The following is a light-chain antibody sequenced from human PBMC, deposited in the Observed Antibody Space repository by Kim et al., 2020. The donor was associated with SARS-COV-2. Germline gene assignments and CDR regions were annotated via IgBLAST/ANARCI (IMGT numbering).Light chain of an antibody. Sequence: ASVGNRVTSTCRASQSISRYFNWYQQKPAKAPKLLIYDASTSQSGVPSRFSGSGSGTDFTLTISSLQPEDFATYHCQQSYTTRLTFGGGTKVDIK. CDR2: DAS. J-gene: IGKJ4*01. CDR1: QSISRY. V-gene: IGKV1-39*01. CDR3: QQSYTTRLT.